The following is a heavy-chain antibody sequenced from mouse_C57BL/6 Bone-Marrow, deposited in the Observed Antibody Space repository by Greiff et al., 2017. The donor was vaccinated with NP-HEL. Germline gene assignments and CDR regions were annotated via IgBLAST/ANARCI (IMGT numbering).Heavy chain of an antibody. J-gene: IGHJ4*01. CDR2: IHPNSGST. CDR1: GYTFTSYW. D-gene: IGHD3-2*02. V-gene: IGHV1-64*01. CDR3: ARQLSPFYYAMDY. Sequence: VQLQQPGAELVKPGASVKLSCKASGYTFTSYWMHWVKQRPGQGLEWIGMIHPNSGSTNYNEKFKSKATLTVDKSSSTAYMQLSSLTSEDSAVYYCARQLSPFYYAMDYWGQGTSVTVSS.